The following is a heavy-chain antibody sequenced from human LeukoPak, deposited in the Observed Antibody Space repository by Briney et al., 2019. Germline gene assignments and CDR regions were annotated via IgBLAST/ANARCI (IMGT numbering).Heavy chain of an antibody. CDR1: GFTFNLYW. CDR3: ARIFRYHSNALDI. J-gene: IGHJ3*02. V-gene: IGHV3-7*03. Sequence: VGSLRLSCAASGFTFNLYWMTWVRQAPGKELEWVANINQDGNEKYYVDSVKGRFTISRDIAKNSLYLQMNSLRAEDTAVYYCARIFRYHSNALDIWGQGTMVTVSS. CDR2: INQDGNEK. D-gene: IGHD2-21*01.